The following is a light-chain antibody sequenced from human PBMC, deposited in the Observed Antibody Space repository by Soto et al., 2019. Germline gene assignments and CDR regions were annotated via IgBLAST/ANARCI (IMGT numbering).Light chain of an antibody. J-gene: IGKJ4*01. CDR1: QGVSSY. CDR2: DAY. V-gene: IGKV3D-11*01. Sequence: EIVLTQSPATLSLSPGERATLSCRASQGVSSYLAWYQQKPGQAPRLLIYDAYNRATGIQARFSGSGPGTDFTLTIRSLEPEDFAVYYCQQRSNWPLTFGGGTKVDIK. CDR3: QQRSNWPLT.